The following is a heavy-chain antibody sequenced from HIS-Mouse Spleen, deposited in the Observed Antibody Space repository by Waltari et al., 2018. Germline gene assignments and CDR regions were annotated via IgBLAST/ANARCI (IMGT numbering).Heavy chain of an antibody. V-gene: IGHV4-39*01. D-gene: IGHD1-26*01. CDR1: GGSISRSSYY. CDR3: ARPRPSVGWGHYWYFDL. Sequence: QLQLQESGPGLVKPSETLSLTCTVSGGSISRSSYYWGWIRQPPGKGLEWIGSIYYSGSTYYNPSLKSRFTISVETSKTQFSLKLSSVTAADTAVYYCARPRPSVGWGHYWYFDLWGRGTLVTVSS. J-gene: IGHJ2*01. CDR2: IYYSGST.